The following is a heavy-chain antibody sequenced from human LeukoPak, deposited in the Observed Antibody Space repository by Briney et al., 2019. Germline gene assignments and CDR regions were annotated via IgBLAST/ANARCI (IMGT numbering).Heavy chain of an antibody. J-gene: IGHJ4*02. CDR2: IKQDGSEK. Sequence: GGSLRLSCAASGFTFSRFWMSWVRQAPGKGLEWEANIKQDGSEKYYVDSVKGRFTISRDNAKNSLYLQMNSLRAEDTAVFYCARDGTYTDYDPDFDIWGQGTLVTVSS. CDR1: GFTFSRFW. D-gene: IGHD5-12*01. V-gene: IGHV3-7*04. CDR3: ARDGTYTDYDPDFDI.